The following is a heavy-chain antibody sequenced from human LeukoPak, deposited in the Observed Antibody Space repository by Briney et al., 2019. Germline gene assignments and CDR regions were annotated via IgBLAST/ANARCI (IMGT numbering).Heavy chain of an antibody. CDR3: ARSAVGGHNDF. Sequence: SQTLSLTCAISGYSVSSNSAAWVWFRQSPSRGLEWLARTYFRSKWYYDYAVSVRSRIVISPDTSKNQFSLQLNSVTPDDTAVFFCARSAVGGHNDFWGQGTLVTVSS. CDR2: TYFRSKWYY. CDR1: GYSVSSNSAA. V-gene: IGHV6-1*01. D-gene: IGHD3-16*01. J-gene: IGHJ4*02.